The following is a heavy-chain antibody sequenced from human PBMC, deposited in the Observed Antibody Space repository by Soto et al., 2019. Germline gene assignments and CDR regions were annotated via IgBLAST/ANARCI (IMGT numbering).Heavy chain of an antibody. CDR2: TSHDGVT. J-gene: IGHJ5*02. V-gene: IGHV4-4*02. CDR1: SGSIAHVYW. CDR3: ARNGDCTRLGCIVGSFAH. D-gene: IGHD2-8*01. Sequence: QVQLQESGPRLVKPSGTLSLTCAVSSGSIAHVYWWIWGRQSPGKGLEGIGETSHDGVTNYNPYHDYRVYISIDKSKSHSYVDLNSVTAPSMAMYYCARNGDCTRLGCIVGSFAHWRPGTLVTVSS.